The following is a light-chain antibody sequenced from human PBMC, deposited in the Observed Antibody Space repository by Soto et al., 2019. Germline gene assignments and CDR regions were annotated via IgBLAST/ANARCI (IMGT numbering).Light chain of an antibody. Sequence: QSVLTQPASVSGSPGQSITISCTGTTSDIGSYNYVSWYQQHPGKAPKLMIYEVSTRPSGVSNRFSGSKSGNTASLTISGLQAEDEADYYCSSYTSINTLVFGTGTKLTVL. CDR3: SSYTSINTLV. CDR1: TSDIGSYNY. J-gene: IGLJ1*01. V-gene: IGLV2-14*01. CDR2: EVS.